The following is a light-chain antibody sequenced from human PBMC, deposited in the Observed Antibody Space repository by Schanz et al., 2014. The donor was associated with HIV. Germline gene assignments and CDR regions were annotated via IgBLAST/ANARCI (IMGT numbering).Light chain of an antibody. V-gene: IGKV3-15*01. J-gene: IGKJ2*01. Sequence: EVVMTQSPATLSVSPGERATLSCRASQSVSNNLAWYQQTPGQVPRLLIYGASTRATGVPARFSGSGSGTDFTLTVSRLEPEDFAVYYCQQYGSSPYTFGQGTKLQIK. CDR3: QQYGSSPYT. CDR1: QSVSNN. CDR2: GAS.